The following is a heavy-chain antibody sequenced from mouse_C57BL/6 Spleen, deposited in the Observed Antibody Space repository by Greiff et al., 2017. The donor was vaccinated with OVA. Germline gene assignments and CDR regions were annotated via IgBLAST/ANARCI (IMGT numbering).Heavy chain of an antibody. CDR1: GYTFTSYW. V-gene: IGHV1-50*01. Sequence: QVQLQQPGAELVKPGASVKLSCKASGYTFTSYWMQWVKQRPGQGLEWIGEIDPSDGYTNYNQKFKGKATLTADTSSSTAYMQLSSLTSEDSAVYYCARCDSAGYFDYWGQGTTLTVSS. CDR2: IDPSDGYT. J-gene: IGHJ2*01. CDR3: ARCDSAGYFDY.